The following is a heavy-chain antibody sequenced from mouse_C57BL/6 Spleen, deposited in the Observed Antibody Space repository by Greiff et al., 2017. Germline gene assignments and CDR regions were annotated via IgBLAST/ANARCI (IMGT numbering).Heavy chain of an antibody. CDR2: INPNNGGT. CDR3: ARRAYYGSTPFAY. Sequence: EVKLMESGPELVKPGASVKIPCKASGYTFTDYNMDWVKQSHGKSLEWIGDINPNNGGTIYNQKFKGKATLTVDKSSSTAYMELRSLTSEDTAVYYCARRAYYGSTPFAYWGQGTLVTVSA. V-gene: IGHV1-18*01. CDR1: GYTFTDYN. D-gene: IGHD1-1*01. J-gene: IGHJ3*01.